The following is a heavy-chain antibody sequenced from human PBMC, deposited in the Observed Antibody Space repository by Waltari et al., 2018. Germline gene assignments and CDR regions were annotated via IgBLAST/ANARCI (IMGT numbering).Heavy chain of an antibody. Sequence: QLQLQESCPGLVKSSETLSLTCTVSGGSISSSSYYWGWIRQPPGKGLEWIGSIYYSGRTYSNPALKSRVTISLDTSKNQFSLKLSSVTAADTAVYYCARRDYYDSSRLDYWGQGTLVTVSS. CDR1: GGSISSSSYY. CDR3: ARRDYYDSSRLDY. J-gene: IGHJ4*02. D-gene: IGHD3-22*01. CDR2: IYYSGRT. V-gene: IGHV4-39*01.